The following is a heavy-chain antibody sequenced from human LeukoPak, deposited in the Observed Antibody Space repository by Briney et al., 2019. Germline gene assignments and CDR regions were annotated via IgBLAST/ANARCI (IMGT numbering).Heavy chain of an antibody. CDR2: ISSSSSYI. CDR3: ARGGLYGDYEFDY. V-gene: IGHV3-21*01. CDR1: GFTVSSYS. Sequence: GGSLRLSCAASGFTVSSYSMNWVRQAPGKGLEWVSSISSSSSYIYYADSVKGRFTISRDNAKNSLYLQMNSLRAEDTAVYYCARGGLYGDYEFDYWGQGTLVTVSS. J-gene: IGHJ4*02. D-gene: IGHD4-17*01.